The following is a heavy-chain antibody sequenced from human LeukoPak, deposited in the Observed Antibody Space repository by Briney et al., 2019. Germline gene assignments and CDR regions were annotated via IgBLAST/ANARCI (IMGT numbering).Heavy chain of an antibody. Sequence: GESVKISCKGSGYIFTTYWIAWVRQMPGKGLEWMGIIFPGDSDTKYSPSFQGQVTISADKSISTAYLQWSSLEASDTAMYYCARGDYGDFRVFYTLFDYWGQGTLVTVSS. J-gene: IGHJ4*02. CDR3: ARGDYGDFRVFYTLFDY. CDR1: GYIFTTYW. V-gene: IGHV5-51*01. CDR2: IFPGDSDT. D-gene: IGHD4-17*01.